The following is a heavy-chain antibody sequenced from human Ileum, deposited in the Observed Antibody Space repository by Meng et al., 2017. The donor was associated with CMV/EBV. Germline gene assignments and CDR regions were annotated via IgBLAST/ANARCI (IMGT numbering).Heavy chain of an antibody. CDR2: IKQDGSDE. CDR3: AGIVGHSGYRYTFDY. J-gene: IGHJ4*02. Sequence: GESLKISCAASGFTFSTYWMSWVRQAPGKGLEWVSNIKQDGSDESYGDSVKGRFTISRDNAKDSLYLQMSSLRAEDMAVYYCAGIVGHSGYRYTFDYWGQGTLVTVSS. D-gene: IGHD5-12*01. V-gene: IGHV3-7*01. CDR1: GFTFSTYW.